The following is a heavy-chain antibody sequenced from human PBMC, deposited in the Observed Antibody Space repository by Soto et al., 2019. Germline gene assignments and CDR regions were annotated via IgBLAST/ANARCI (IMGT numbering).Heavy chain of an antibody. D-gene: IGHD5-12*01. CDR1: GFTFNNYG. CDR3: AKSRDGYNFYFYYGMDV. Sequence: VQLVESGGGSVQPGESLRLSCAASGFTFNNYGMHWVRQAPGKGLEWVAHILYDGGKNYYADSVKGRFTISRDNSKNTLYLQMNSLTAEDTAVYFCAKSRDGYNFYFYYGMDVWGQGTAVTVSS. V-gene: IGHV3-30*18. J-gene: IGHJ6*02. CDR2: ILYDGGKN.